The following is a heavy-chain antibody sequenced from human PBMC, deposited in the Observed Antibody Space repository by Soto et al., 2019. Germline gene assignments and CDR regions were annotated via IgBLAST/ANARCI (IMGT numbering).Heavy chain of an antibody. CDR3: ARGSHKLHSYDSSGFYHYVDY. D-gene: IGHD3-22*01. Sequence: ETLARTGAVYGVSFSDYSWTWTRQPPGKGLEWIGEINDSGSTNYTPSLERRVTISRDTSKNRFPLKLSSVTAADTAVYYCARGSHKLHSYDSSGFYHYVDYWGQGSLVTVYS. V-gene: IGHV4-34*01. J-gene: IGHJ4*02. CDR1: GVSFSDYS. CDR2: INDSGST.